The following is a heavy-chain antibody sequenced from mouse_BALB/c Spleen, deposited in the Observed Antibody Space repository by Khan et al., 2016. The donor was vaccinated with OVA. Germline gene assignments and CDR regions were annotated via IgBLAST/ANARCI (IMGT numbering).Heavy chain of an antibody. Sequence: VQLQQSGAELAKPGASVKMSCKASGYTFTSYWMHWVKQRPGQGLEWIGYINPSTGYTEYNQKFKDKATLTADKSSSTAYMQLSSLTSEDSAVYYCARDSCAWFAYWGQGTLVTVSA. CDR2: INPSTGYT. CDR3: ARDSCAWFAY. CDR1: GYTFTSYW. V-gene: IGHV1-7*01. J-gene: IGHJ3*01.